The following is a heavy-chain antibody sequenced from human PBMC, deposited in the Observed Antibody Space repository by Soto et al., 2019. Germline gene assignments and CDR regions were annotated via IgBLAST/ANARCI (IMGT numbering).Heavy chain of an antibody. D-gene: IGHD6-13*01. Sequence: GGSLRLSCAASGFTFSSYAMSWVRQAPGKGLEWVSAISGSGGSTYYADSVKGRFTISRDNSKNTLYLQMNSLRAEDTAVYYCASASSGYSSSWYGGGYYYGMDVWGQGTTVTVSS. CDR2: ISGSGGST. V-gene: IGHV3-23*01. CDR1: GFTFSSYA. CDR3: ASASSGYSSSWYGGGYYYGMDV. J-gene: IGHJ6*02.